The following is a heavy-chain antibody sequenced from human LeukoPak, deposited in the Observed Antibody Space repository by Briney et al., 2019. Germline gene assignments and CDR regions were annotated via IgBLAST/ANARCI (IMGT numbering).Heavy chain of an antibody. V-gene: IGHV1-8*01. D-gene: IGHD2-15*01. CDR2: MNPNSGNT. J-gene: IGHJ4*02. Sequence: GASVSVSCKAAGYTFTSYDINWVRQAAGQGVEWMGWMNPNSGNTAYPPKFQRRLTMTTITSISTTYMELISLRSEDTAVYYCARGPHRYCSGGSCIIDYWGQGTLVTVS. CDR1: GYTFTSYD. CDR3: ARGPHRYCSGGSCIIDY.